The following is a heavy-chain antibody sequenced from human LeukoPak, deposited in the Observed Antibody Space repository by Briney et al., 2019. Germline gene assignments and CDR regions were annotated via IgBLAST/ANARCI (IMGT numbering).Heavy chain of an antibody. J-gene: IGHJ4*02. V-gene: IGHV3-30*18. CDR3: ANNLVGAKGTFDY. CDR1: GFTFSSYG. D-gene: IGHD1-26*01. CDR2: ISYDGSNK. Sequence: GGSLRLSCAASGFTFSSYGMHWVRRAPGKGLEWVAVISYDGSNKYYADTVKGRFTISRDNSKNTLYLQMNSLRAEDTAVYYCANNLVGAKGTFDYWGQGTLVTVSS.